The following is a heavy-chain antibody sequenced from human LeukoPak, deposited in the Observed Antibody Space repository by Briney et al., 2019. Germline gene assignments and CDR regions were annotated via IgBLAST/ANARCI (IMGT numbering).Heavy chain of an antibody. CDR2: INDNGSTR. V-gene: IGHV3-23*01. Sequence: GGSLRLSCGASGFTFSSYAMSWVRQAPGKGLEWVSGINDNGSTRFYAASVKGRFTSSRDNPKNTLYLQMNGLRVEDTAVYYCARRPRNSSSWTFDYWGQGTLVTVSS. CDR3: ARRPRNSSSWTFDY. D-gene: IGHD6-13*01. J-gene: IGHJ4*02. CDR1: GFTFSSYA.